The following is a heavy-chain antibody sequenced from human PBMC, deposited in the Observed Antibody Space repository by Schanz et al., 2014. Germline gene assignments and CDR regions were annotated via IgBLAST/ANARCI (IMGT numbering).Heavy chain of an antibody. CDR2: MWNDGIKT. CDR1: GFIFSTFG. CDR3: ARDPNTSAWLPYFDT. J-gene: IGHJ4*02. V-gene: IGHV3-30*19. D-gene: IGHD6-19*01. Sequence: QVYLVQSGGGVVQPGRSLRLSCAASGFIFSTFGMQWVRQAPGKGLEWVAVMWNDGIKTHYADSGKGRFTISRDNSKNTVYLQMNSLRTDDTAMYYCARDPNTSAWLPYFDTWGQGTLVTVSS.